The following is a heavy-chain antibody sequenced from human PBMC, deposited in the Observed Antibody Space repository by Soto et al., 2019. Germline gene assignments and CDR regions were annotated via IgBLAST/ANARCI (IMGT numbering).Heavy chain of an antibody. CDR3: ARSLYEYSSSPELDY. J-gene: IGHJ4*02. CDR1: GGTFSSYT. Sequence: QVQLVQSGAEVKKPGSSVKVSCKASGGTFSSYTISWVRQAPGQGLEWMGRIIPILGIANYAQKFQGRVTITADKSTSTAYXELXSLRSEDTAVYYCARSLYEYSSSPELDYWGQGTLVTVSS. CDR2: IIPILGIA. V-gene: IGHV1-69*02. D-gene: IGHD6-6*01.